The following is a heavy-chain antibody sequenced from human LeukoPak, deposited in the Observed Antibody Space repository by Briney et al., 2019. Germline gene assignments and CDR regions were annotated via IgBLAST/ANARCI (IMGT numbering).Heavy chain of an antibody. CDR2: IIPIFGTA. D-gene: IGHD2-2*01. CDR1: GGTFSSYS. CDR3: ARDIKVVVPAAIGY. J-gene: IGHJ4*02. Sequence: GASVKVSCKASGGTFSSYSISWVRQAPGQGLEWMGGIIPIFGTANYAQKFQGRVTITADESTSTAYMELSSLRSDDTAVYYCARDIKVVVPAAIGYWGQGTLVTVSS. V-gene: IGHV1-69*13.